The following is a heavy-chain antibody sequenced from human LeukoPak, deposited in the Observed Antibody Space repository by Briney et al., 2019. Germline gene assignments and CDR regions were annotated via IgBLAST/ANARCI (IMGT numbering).Heavy chain of an antibody. V-gene: IGHV3-23*01. D-gene: IGHD5-24*01. CDR1: GFTFSSYA. Sequence: GGSLRLSCAASGFTFSSYAMTWVRQAPGKGLEWVSTFSGSDAKTYYADSVKGRFTIFRDSSKNALFLYMDNLRAEDTAVYYGAKESSSGNYIRNRYFGMDVWGQGTTVTVSS. CDR2: FSGSDAKT. J-gene: IGHJ6*02. CDR3: AKESSSGNYIRNRYFGMDV.